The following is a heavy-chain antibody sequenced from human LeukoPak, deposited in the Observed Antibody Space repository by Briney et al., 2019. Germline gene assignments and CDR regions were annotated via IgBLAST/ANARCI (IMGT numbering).Heavy chain of an antibody. J-gene: IGHJ6*02. Sequence: GGSLRLSCAASGFTFSSYVISWVRQAPGAGLEWVSTITGSGHSTYYADSVKGRFTISRDNSKNTLYLQMNILRADDTALYYCAKGPGAVAGGGHYYYYGMDVWGQGTTVTVSS. CDR1: GFTFSSYV. D-gene: IGHD6-19*01. CDR3: AKGPGAVAGGGHYYYYGMDV. CDR2: ITGSGHST. V-gene: IGHV3-23*01.